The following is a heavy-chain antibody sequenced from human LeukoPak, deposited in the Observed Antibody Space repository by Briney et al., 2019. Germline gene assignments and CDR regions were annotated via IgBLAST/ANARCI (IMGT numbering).Heavy chain of an antibody. Sequence: GGSLRLSCTASGFTFNNYWMHWVRQAPGKGLVWVSRINIDGSSTTYADSVKGRFTISRDNAENTLYLQVNSLRAEDTAVYYCVKAMGEYCNSVRCYGWYFDLWGRGTLVTVSS. CDR2: INIDGSST. V-gene: IGHV3-74*01. J-gene: IGHJ2*01. CDR1: GFTFNNYW. CDR3: VKAMGEYCNSVRCYGWYFDL. D-gene: IGHD2/OR15-2a*01.